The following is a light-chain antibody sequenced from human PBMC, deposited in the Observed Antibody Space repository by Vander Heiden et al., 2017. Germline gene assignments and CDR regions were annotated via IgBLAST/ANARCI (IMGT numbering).Light chain of an antibody. V-gene: IGKV4-1*01. CDR1: QSVLYSSNNKNY. CDR3: QQYYSTPLT. CDR2: WAS. Sequence: DIVMPQSPASLPVSPGESATINCKPSQSVLYSSNNKNYLAWYQQKPGQPPKLLIYWASTRESGVPDRFSGSGSGTDFTLTISSLQAEDVAVYYCQQYYSTPLTFGGGTKVENK. J-gene: IGKJ4*01.